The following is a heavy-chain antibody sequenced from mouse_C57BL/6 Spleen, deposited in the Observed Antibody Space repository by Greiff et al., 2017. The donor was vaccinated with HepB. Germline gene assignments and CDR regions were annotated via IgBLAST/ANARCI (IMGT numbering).Heavy chain of an antibody. CDR3: TRGCITTVVDYFDY. D-gene: IGHD1-1*01. Sequence: VQLQQSGAELVRPGASVTLSCKASGYTFTDYEMHWVKQTPVHGLEWIGAIDPETGGTAYNQKFKGKAILTADKSSSTAYMELRSLTSEDSAVYYCTRGCITTVVDYFDYWGQGTTLTVSS. J-gene: IGHJ2*01. V-gene: IGHV1-15*01. CDR2: IDPETGGT. CDR1: GYTFTDYE.